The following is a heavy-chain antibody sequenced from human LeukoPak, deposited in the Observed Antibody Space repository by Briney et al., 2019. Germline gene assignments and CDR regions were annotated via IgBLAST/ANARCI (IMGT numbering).Heavy chain of an antibody. D-gene: IGHD6-13*01. J-gene: IGHJ3*02. CDR1: GFTFSSYA. CDR2: IWYDGSNK. CDR3: ASIHSSSWSDDAFDI. Sequence: GGSLRLSCAASGFTFSSYAMSWVRQGPGKGLEWVAVIWYDGSNKYYADSVKGRFTISRDNSKNTLYLQMNSLRAEDTAVYYCASIHSSSWSDDAFDIWGQGTMVTVSS. V-gene: IGHV3-33*08.